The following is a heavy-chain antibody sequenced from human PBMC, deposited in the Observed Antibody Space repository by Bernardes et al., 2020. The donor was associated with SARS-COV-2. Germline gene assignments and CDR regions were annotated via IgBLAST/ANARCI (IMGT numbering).Heavy chain of an antibody. Sequence: ASVKVSCKTSGYTFTNYGMSWVRQAPGQGLEWMGWISGYNRNTNYPQKFKDRVTMTIDTSTTTVYMELRSLKSDDTAIYYCAREKYYYGPFDYWGQGTLVTVSS. V-gene: IGHV1-18*01. CDR3: AREKYYYGPFDY. D-gene: IGHD3-10*01. J-gene: IGHJ4*02. CDR1: GYTFTNYG. CDR2: ISGYNRNT.